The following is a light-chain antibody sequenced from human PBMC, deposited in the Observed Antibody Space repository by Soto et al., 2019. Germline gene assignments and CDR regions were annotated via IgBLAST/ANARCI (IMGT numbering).Light chain of an antibody. V-gene: IGKV2-28*01. J-gene: IGKJ4*01. CDR1: QSLLHSNGYNY. CDR2: LAS. CDR3: MQSLQTLPLT. Sequence: DIVMTQSPLSLPVTPGEPASISCRSSQSLLHSNGYNYLDWYLQKPGQSPQLLIYLASNRASGVPDRFSGSGSGTDYTLISSRVEAEDVGVYYCMQSLQTLPLTFGGGTKGEMK.